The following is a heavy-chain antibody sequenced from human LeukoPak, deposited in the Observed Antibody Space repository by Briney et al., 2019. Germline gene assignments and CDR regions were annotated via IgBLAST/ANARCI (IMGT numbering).Heavy chain of an antibody. J-gene: IGHJ4*02. CDR3: ARSPAITILGVVRLRFDY. V-gene: IGHV1-8*01. Sequence: GASVKVSCKASGYTFTSYDINWVRQATGQGLEWMGWMNPNSGNTGYAQKFQGRVTMTRNTSISTAYMELSSLRSEDTAVYYCARSPAITILGVVRLRFDYWGQGTLVTVSS. CDR1: GYTFTSYD. D-gene: IGHD3-3*01. CDR2: MNPNSGNT.